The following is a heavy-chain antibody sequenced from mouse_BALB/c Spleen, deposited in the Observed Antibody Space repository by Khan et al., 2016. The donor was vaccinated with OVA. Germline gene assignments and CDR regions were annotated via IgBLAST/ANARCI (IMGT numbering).Heavy chain of an antibody. CDR3: AKTARIKY. CDR2: ISSSGST. J-gene: IGHJ2*01. V-gene: IGHV3-2*02. CDR1: GYSITSGYG. Sequence: EVKLLESGPGLVKPSQSLSLTCTVTGYSITSGYGWNWIRQFPGNKLECMGYISSSGSTNYNPSLKSRISITRDTSKNQFFLQLNSVTTEDTATYYCAKTARIKYWGQGTTLTVSS. D-gene: IGHD1-2*01.